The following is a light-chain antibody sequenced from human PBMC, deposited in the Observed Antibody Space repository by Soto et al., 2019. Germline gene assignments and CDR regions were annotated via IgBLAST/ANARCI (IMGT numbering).Light chain of an antibody. Sequence: QSVLTQTPSVSGAPGQRVTISCTGSSSNIGAGYDVHWYQHLPGTAPKLLIYGTTNRPSGVPDRFSGSKSGISASLAITGLQAEDEADYYCHSYDSSLSASVFGAGTKVTVL. CDR1: SSNIGAGYD. CDR2: GTT. J-gene: IGLJ1*01. CDR3: HSYDSSLSASV. V-gene: IGLV1-40*01.